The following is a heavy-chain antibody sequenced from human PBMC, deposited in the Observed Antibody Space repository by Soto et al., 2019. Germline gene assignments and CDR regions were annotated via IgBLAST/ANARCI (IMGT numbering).Heavy chain of an antibody. J-gene: IGHJ5*02. CDR2: NNPDNGNT. V-gene: IGHV1-18*01. CDR3: ARVWAVKDVGNWFDP. CDR1: GYTFTTFG. D-gene: IGHD2-15*01. Sequence: GASVKVSCKASGYTFTTFGISWVRQAPGQGLEWMGWNNPDNGNTKYAQKFQGRVTMTTDTFTSTAYMELTSLRSDDTAVYYFARVWAVKDVGNWFDPWGQGTLVTVSS.